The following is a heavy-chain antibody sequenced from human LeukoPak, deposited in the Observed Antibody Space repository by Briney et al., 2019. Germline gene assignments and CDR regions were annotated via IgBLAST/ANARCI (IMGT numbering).Heavy chain of an antibody. CDR1: GFTFSSYW. CDR2: IKQDGSEK. V-gene: IGHV3-7*03. CDR3: AKDLIGIVVPAALDY. Sequence: GGSLRLSCAASGFTFSSYWMSWVRQAPGKGLEWVANIKQDGSEKYYVDSVKGRFTISRDNAKNSLYLQMNSLRAEDTALYYCAKDLIGIVVPAALDYWGQGTLVTVSS. D-gene: IGHD2-2*01. J-gene: IGHJ4*02.